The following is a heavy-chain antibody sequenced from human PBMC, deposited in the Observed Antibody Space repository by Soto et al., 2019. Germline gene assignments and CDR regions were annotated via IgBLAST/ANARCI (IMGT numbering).Heavy chain of an antibody. J-gene: IGHJ4*02. V-gene: IGHV5-51*01. CDR2: IYPSDSDA. CDR1: GYTFTSHW. D-gene: IGHD1-20*01. CDR3: ARYESITGTGHFDY. Sequence: GESLKISCKGSGYTFTSHWIAWVRQMPGKGLEWMGIIYPSDSDARYSPSFQGHVTISADKSISTAYLQWSSLKASDTAMYYCARYESITGTGHFDYWGQGTLVTVSS.